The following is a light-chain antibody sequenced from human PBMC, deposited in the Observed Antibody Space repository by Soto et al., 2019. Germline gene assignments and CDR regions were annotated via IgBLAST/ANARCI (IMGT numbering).Light chain of an antibody. CDR3: QQYNSYPYT. CDR2: KAS. V-gene: IGKV1-5*03. Sequence: DIQMTQSPSTLSASVGDRVTITCRASQSISSWLAWYQQKPGKAPKLLIYKASSLESGVPSRFSGSGSGTEFTLTISTLQPDDFATYYCQQYNSYPYTFGQGTKLEIK. J-gene: IGKJ2*01. CDR1: QSISSW.